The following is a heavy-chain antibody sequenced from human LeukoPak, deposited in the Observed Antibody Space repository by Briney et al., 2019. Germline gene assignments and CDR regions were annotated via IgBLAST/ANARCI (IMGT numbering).Heavy chain of an antibody. CDR3: ARDRAQYLGLLYYFDY. CDR2: ISYDGSNK. CDR1: GFTFSSYA. J-gene: IGHJ4*02. D-gene: IGHD2-15*01. V-gene: IGHV3-30*04. Sequence: GGSLRLSCAASGFTFSSYAMHWVRQAPGKGLEWVAVISYDGSNKYYADSVKGRFTISRDNSKNTLYLQMNSLRAEDTAVYYCARDRAQYLGLLYYFDYWGQGTLVTVSS.